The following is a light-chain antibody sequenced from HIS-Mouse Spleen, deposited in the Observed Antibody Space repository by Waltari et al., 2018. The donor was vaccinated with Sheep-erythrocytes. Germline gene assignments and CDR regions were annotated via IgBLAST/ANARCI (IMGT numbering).Light chain of an antibody. CDR1: SSDVGGYNY. V-gene: IGLV2-11*01. J-gene: IGLJ1*01. CDR3: CSYAGSYNHV. Sequence: QSALTQPRSVSGSPGQSVTISCTGTSSDVGGYNYVSWYQQHPGKAPKLMIYDDSKRPPGVPDRFSSSKSSNTASLTISGLQAEDEADYYCCSYAGSYNHVFATGTKVTVL. CDR2: DDS.